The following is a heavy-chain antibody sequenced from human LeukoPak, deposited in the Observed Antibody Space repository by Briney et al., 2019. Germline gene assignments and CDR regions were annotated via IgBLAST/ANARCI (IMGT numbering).Heavy chain of an antibody. CDR1: GGSISSYY. D-gene: IGHD3-22*01. CDR2: IYYSGST. CDR3: ARDLAYYYDSSGYYPQDYGMDV. Sequence: SETLSLTCTVSGGSISSYYWSWIRKPPGKGLEWIGYIYYSGSTNYNPSLKSRVTISVDTSKNQFSLKLSSVTAADTAVYYCARDLAYYYDSSGYYPQDYGMDVWGQGTTVTVSS. V-gene: IGHV4-59*12. J-gene: IGHJ6*02.